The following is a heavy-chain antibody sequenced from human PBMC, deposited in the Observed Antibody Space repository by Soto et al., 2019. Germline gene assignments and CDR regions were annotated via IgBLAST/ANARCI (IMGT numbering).Heavy chain of an antibody. Sequence: GGSLRLSCAASGFTFDDYAMHWVRQAPGRGLEWVSSISWNSGTIGYADSVKGRFTISRDNAKNSLYLQMNSLRTEDTALYYCAKDTYCRGGSCYWFDSWGQGTLVTVSS. V-gene: IGHV3-9*01. J-gene: IGHJ5*01. CDR2: ISWNSGTI. CDR1: GFTFDDYA. D-gene: IGHD2-15*01. CDR3: AKDTYCRGGSCYWFDS.